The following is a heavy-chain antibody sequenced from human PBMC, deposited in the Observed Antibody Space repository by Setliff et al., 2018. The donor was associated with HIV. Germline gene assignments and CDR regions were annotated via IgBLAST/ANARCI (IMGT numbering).Heavy chain of an antibody. V-gene: IGHV1-46*01. Sequence: ASVKVFCKASGYTFTSYYMHWVRQAPGQGLEWMGIINPSGGSTSYAQKFQGRVTMTRDTSTSTVYMELSSLRSEDTAVYYCARTYYNFWSGDYYYYGMDVWGQGTTVTVSS. CDR2: INPSGGST. D-gene: IGHD3-3*01. CDR3: ARTYYNFWSGDYYYYGMDV. CDR1: GYTFTSYY. J-gene: IGHJ6*02.